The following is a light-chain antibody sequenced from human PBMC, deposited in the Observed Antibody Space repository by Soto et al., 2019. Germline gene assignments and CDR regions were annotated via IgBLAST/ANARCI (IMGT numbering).Light chain of an antibody. CDR2: DVS. V-gene: IGLV2-11*01. J-gene: IGLJ2*01. CDR1: SSDVGGYNY. CDR3: CSYAGSNNFVV. Sequence: QSALTQPRSVSGSPGQSVTISCTGTSSDVGGYNYVSWYQQHPGKAPKLMIYDVSERPSGVPDRFSGSKSGNTASLTISGLQAEDEADYYCCSYAGSNNFVVFGGGTKLTVL.